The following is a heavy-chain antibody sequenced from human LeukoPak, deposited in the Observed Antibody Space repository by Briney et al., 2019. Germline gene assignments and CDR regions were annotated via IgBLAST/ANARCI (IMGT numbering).Heavy chain of an antibody. Sequence: PGGSLRLSCAASGFTFSSYWMHWVRQAPGKGLEWVAFIRYDGSNKYYADSVKGRFTISRDNSKNTLYLQMNSLRAEDTAVYHCAKDWSSSGFPGAVMDVWGKGTTVTISS. CDR2: IRYDGSNK. D-gene: IGHD6-13*01. CDR1: GFTFSSYW. CDR3: AKDWSSSGFPGAVMDV. V-gene: IGHV3-30*02. J-gene: IGHJ6*04.